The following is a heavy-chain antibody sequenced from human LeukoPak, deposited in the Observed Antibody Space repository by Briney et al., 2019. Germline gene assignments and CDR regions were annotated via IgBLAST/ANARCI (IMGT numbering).Heavy chain of an antibody. CDR2: THYSGDT. Sequence: PSETLSLTCAVSGGSISSSNYYWTWIRQPPGKGLDWIGTTHYSGDTYYNPSLKSRVTMSVDASKNQLSLRLSSVTAADTAVYYCARHDGGSGRSDAFDIWGLGTGVTVSS. J-gene: IGHJ3*02. CDR3: ARHDGGSGRSDAFDI. CDR1: GGSISSSNYY. V-gene: IGHV4-39*01. D-gene: IGHD3-10*01.